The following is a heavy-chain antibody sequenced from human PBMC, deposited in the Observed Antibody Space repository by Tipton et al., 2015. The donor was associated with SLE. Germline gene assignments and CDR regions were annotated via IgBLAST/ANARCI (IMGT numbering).Heavy chain of an antibody. Sequence: GLVKPSETLSLTCTVSADSFTHYHWSWIRQSPGKGLEWIGYVYFDGSTNYNPSLKSRVTISPDTSGNQFSLRLTSVTAADTALYYCGRAKIGMGYVFDIWGQGTMVTVS. CDR3: GRAKIGMGYVFDI. D-gene: IGHD5-24*01. CDR1: ADSFTHYH. V-gene: IGHV4-59*08. J-gene: IGHJ3*02. CDR2: VYFDGST.